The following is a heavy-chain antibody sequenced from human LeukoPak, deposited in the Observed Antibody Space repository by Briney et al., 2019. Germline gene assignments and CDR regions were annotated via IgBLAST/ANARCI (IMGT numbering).Heavy chain of an antibody. CDR1: GFTFSNYA. CDR2: ISGSASST. CDR3: AKDPVRGSYYLGWFDR. J-gene: IGHJ5*02. V-gene: IGHV3-23*01. D-gene: IGHD1-26*01. Sequence: PGGSLRLSCAASGFTFSNYAMSWVRQAPGKGLEWVSAISGSASSTYHADSVKGRFTISRDNSKNTLYLQMNSLRAEDTAVYYCAKDPVRGSYYLGWFDRWGQGTLVTVSS.